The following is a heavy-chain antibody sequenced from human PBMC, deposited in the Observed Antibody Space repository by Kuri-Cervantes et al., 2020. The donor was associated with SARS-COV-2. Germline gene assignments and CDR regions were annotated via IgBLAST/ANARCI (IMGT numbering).Heavy chain of an antibody. CDR3: ARGPLYSSSWYDWFDP. CDR1: GFTFSSYW. J-gene: IGHJ5*02. D-gene: IGHD6-13*01. Sequence: GESLKISCAASGFTFSSYWMHWVRQAPGKGLVWVSRINGDGSSLSYADSVKGRFTISRDNAKNTLYLQMNSLRAEDTAVYYCARGPLYSSSWYDWFDPWGQGTLVTVSS. CDR2: INGDGSSL. V-gene: IGHV3-74*01.